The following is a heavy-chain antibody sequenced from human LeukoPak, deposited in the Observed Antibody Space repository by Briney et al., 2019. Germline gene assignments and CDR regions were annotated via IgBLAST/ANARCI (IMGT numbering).Heavy chain of an antibody. J-gene: IGHJ4*01. V-gene: IGHV1-2*02. CDR1: GYSFIGYY. CDR3: ARDTGFPFFDF. Sequence: GASVKVSCKASGYSFIGYYIHWVRQAPGQGLEWMGSVNPNSGVTDYAQKFQGRINMTRDTSISTAYMELNRLTSDDTAVYYCARDTGFPFFDFWGHGALVTVSS. CDR2: VNPNSGVT.